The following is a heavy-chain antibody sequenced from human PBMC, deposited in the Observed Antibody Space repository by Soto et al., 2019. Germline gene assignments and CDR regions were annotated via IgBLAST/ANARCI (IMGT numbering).Heavy chain of an antibody. CDR3: ARETQDVGYYYDSSGYYYYFDS. Sequence: SETLSLTCTVSGGAISRYYWSWIRQSPGKGLEWIGYIYKSGSTNYNPSLKSRVTISIDTSKNQFSLKLRTVTAADTAVYYCARETQDVGYYYDSSGYYYYFDSWGQGTLVTVSS. CDR2: IYKSGST. V-gene: IGHV4-59*01. J-gene: IGHJ4*02. D-gene: IGHD3-22*01. CDR1: GGAISRYY.